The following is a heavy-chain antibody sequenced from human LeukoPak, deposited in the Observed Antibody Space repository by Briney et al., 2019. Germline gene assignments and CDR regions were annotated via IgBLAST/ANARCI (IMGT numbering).Heavy chain of an antibody. Sequence: SETLSLTCTVSRGSISGYYCSWIRQPAGKGLEWIGRIYTSGSTNYNPSLKSRVTMSADTSKNQFSQKLSSVTAADTAVYYCARDLSLRLPHYYYYMLIWGKKTAVTVSS. V-gene: IGHV4-4*07. CDR2: IYTSGST. CDR3: ARDLSLRLPHYYYYMLI. D-gene: IGHD5-12*01. CDR1: RGSISGYY. J-gene: IGHJ6*03.